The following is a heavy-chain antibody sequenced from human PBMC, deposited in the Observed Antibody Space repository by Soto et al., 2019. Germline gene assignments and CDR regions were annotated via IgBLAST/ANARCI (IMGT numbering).Heavy chain of an antibody. CDR3: ARSRVTYYYDRSAFEI. V-gene: IGHV1-69*01. D-gene: IGHD3-22*01. Sequence: QVQLVQSGAEVKKPGSSVKVSCKASGGTFSSYAISWVRQAPGQGLEWMGGVIPIFGTANYAQKFQGRVTITADESTSTAYMELSSLRSEDTAVYYCARSRVTYYYDRSAFEIWGQGTMVTVSS. J-gene: IGHJ3*02. CDR2: VIPIFGTA. CDR1: GGTFSSYA.